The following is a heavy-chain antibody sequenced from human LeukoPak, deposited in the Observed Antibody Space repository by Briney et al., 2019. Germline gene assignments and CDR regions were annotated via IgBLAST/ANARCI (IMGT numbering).Heavy chain of an antibody. CDR3: ARERARGVTTKHYYYYGMDV. J-gene: IGHJ6*02. CDR1: GFTFSSYA. V-gene: IGHV3-30-3*01. Sequence: GGSLRLSCAASGFTFSSYAMHWVRQAPGKGLEWVAVISYDGSNKYYADSVKGRFTTSRDNSKNTLYLQMNSLRAEDTAVYYCARERARGVTTKHYYYYGMDVWGQGTTVTVSS. D-gene: IGHD4-17*01. CDR2: ISYDGSNK.